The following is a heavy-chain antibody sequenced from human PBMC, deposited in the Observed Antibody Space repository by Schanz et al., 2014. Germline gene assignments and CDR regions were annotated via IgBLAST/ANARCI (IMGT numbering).Heavy chain of an antibody. V-gene: IGHV3-23*04. Sequence: VHLVESGGGVVQPGRSLRLSCAASGFTFSSYGMHWVRQAPGKGLEWVSGIGGSGGSTDYADSVKGRFTISRDNSKNTVHLQMNSLRAEDTAVYFCAKDRWRATVMVDAFDIWGQGTKVTVSS. CDR3: AKDRWRATVMVDAFDI. D-gene: IGHD4-4*01. J-gene: IGHJ3*02. CDR1: GFTFSSYG. CDR2: IGGSGGST.